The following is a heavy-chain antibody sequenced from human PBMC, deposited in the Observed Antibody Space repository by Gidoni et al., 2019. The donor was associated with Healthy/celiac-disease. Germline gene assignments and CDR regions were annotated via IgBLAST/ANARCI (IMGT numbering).Heavy chain of an antibody. D-gene: IGHD1-20*01. Sequence: EVQLVESGGGLVKPGGSLRLSCAASGFTFSSYSMNWVRQAPGKGLEWVSSISSSSSYIYYADSVKGRFTISRDNAKNSLYLQMNSLRAEDTAVYYCARARYNWNPWWVDYWGQGTLVTVSS. CDR1: GFTFSSYS. J-gene: IGHJ4*02. V-gene: IGHV3-21*01. CDR2: ISSSSSYI. CDR3: ARARYNWNPWWVDY.